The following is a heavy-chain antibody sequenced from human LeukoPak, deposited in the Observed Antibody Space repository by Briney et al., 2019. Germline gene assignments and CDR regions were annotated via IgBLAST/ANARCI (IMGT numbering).Heavy chain of an antibody. D-gene: IGHD3-9*01. Sequence: SETLSLTCAVYGGSFSGYYWSWIRQPPGKGLEWLGEINHSGSTNYNPSLKSRVTISVDTSKNQFSLKLSSVTAADTAVYYCARGENLLRYFDWTLKHYYYYGMDVWGQGTTVTVSS. CDR3: ARGENLLRYFDWTLKHYYYYGMDV. CDR2: INHSGST. V-gene: IGHV4-34*01. J-gene: IGHJ6*02. CDR1: GGSFSGYY.